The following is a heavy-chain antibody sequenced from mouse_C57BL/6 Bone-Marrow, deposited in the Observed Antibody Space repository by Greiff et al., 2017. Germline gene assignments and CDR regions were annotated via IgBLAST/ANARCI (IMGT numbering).Heavy chain of an antibody. Sequence: VQLQQSGAELVRPGASVTLSCKASGYTFTDYEMHWVKQTPVHGLEWIGAIDPETGGTAYNQKFKGQAILTADKSASTADMELRSRTSEDSAVYYCTRYDYDGYFDVWGTGTTVTVSS. J-gene: IGHJ1*03. D-gene: IGHD2-4*01. CDR2: IDPETGGT. CDR1: GYTFTDYE. V-gene: IGHV1-15*01. CDR3: TRYDYDGYFDV.